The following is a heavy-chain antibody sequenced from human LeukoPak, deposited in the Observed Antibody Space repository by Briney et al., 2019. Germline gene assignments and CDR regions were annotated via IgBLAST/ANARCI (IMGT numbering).Heavy chain of an antibody. V-gene: IGHV1-8*03. CDR3: ARGRSTGYPYYFEY. CDR2: MNPNSGST. Sequence: ASVKVSCKASGYTFTSYDINWVRQATGQGLEWMGWMNPNSGSTGYAQKFQGRVTITRNTSIGTAYMELSGLRSEDTTVYYCARGRSTGYPYYFEYWGQGTLVTVSS. J-gene: IGHJ4*02. D-gene: IGHD5-12*01. CDR1: GYTFTSYD.